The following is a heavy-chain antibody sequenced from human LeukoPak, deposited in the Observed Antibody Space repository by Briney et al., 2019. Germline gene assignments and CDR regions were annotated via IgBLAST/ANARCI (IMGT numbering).Heavy chain of an antibody. Sequence: SETLSLTCTVSGGSISSSSYYWGWIRQPPGKGLEWIGSIYYSGSTYYNPSLKSRVTISVDTSKNQFSLKLSSVTAADTAVYYCAREVVVARHCDYWGQGTLVTVSS. CDR3: AREVVVARHCDY. CDR2: IYYSGST. V-gene: IGHV4-39*02. J-gene: IGHJ4*02. D-gene: IGHD2-15*01. CDR1: GGSISSSSYY.